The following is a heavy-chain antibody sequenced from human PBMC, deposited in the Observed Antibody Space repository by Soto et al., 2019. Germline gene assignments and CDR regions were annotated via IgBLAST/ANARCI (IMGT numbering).Heavy chain of an antibody. CDR1: GFTFSTYG. CDR3: AKDPRSVVERSVYGMDV. CDR2: ISGRGGST. D-gene: IGHD2-21*01. V-gene: IGHV3-23*01. J-gene: IGHJ6*02. Sequence: EVQVLESGGGLVQSGGSLRLSCAASGFTFSTYGMSWVRQAPGEGLEWVSAISGRGGSTYYADSVKGRFTISRDNSKNTLYLQMNSLRAEDTAVYYCAKDPRSVVERSVYGMDVWGQGTTVTVSS.